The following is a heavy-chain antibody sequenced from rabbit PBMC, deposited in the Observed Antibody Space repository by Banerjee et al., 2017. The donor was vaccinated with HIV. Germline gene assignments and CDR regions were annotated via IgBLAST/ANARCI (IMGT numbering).Heavy chain of an antibody. CDR1: GFSFSDRYY. CDR2: IYGGSSGST. J-gene: IGHJ4*01. CDR3: ARARGGSSSYYIYNL. Sequence: QEQLEESGRGLVKPGASLTLTCTASGFSFSDRYYMCWVRQAPGKGLEWIACIYGGSSGSTHYANWAKGRFAISKTSSTTVTLQMTSLTAADTATYFCARARGGSSSYYIYNLWGQGTLVTVS. D-gene: IGHD1-1*01. V-gene: IGHV1S45*01.